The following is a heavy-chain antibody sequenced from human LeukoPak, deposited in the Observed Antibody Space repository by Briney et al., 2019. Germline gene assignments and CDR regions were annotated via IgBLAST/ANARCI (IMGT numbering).Heavy chain of an antibody. V-gene: IGHV5-51*03. CDR2: IYPGDSDT. CDR3: ARLRDHTIDY. J-gene: IGHJ4*02. Sequence: GESLKISCKGSGFSFPSYWIGWVRQMPGKGLEWMGIIYPGDSDTRHSPSFQGQVTISVDKSISTAYLQWSSLMASDTAMYYCARLRDHTIDYWGQGTLVTVSS. D-gene: IGHD1-14*01. CDR1: GFSFPSYW.